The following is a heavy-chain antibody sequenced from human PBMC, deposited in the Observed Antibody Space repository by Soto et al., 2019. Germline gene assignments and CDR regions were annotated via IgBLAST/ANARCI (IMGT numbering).Heavy chain of an antibody. CDR1: GYTLTELS. CDR2: FDPEDGET. J-gene: IGHJ4*02. V-gene: IGHV1-24*01. Sequence: ASVKVSCKVSGYTLTELSMHWVRQAPGKGLEWMGGFDPEDGETIYAQKFQGRVTMTEDTSTDTAYMELSSLRSEDTAVYYCATLRASPRYQNEYSSSWYFDYWGQGTLVTVSS. CDR3: ATLRASPRYQNEYSSSWYFDY. D-gene: IGHD6-13*01.